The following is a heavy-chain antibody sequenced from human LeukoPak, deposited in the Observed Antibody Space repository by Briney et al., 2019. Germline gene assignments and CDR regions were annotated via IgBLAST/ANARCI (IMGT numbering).Heavy chain of an antibody. D-gene: IGHD5-18*01. CDR2: ISYDGTNK. J-gene: IGHJ4*02. V-gene: IGHV3-30-3*01. CDR3: ASRKDTPHLPDY. CDR1: GFTFSNYA. Sequence: GSLRLSCAASGFTFSNYAMHWVRQAPGKGLEWVAVISYDGTNKYYADSVKGRFTISRDNSKNTLYLQMNSLRAEDTAVYYCASRKDTPHLPDYWGQGTLDTVSS.